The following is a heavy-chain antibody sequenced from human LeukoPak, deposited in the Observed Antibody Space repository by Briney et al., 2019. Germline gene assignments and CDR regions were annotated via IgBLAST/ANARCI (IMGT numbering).Heavy chain of an antibody. Sequence: GRSLRLSCAASGFTFSSYAMSWVRQAPGKGPEWVSTISIDGGRTYYADSVKGRFTVSRDTSKNTLYPQINSPRAEDTAVYYCARKGIGSSRYQNMDVWGKGPTVTVSS. CDR3: ARKGIGSSRYQNMDV. J-gene: IGHJ6*03. V-gene: IGHV3-23*01. CDR1: GFTFSSYA. CDR2: ISIDGGRT. D-gene: IGHD6-25*01.